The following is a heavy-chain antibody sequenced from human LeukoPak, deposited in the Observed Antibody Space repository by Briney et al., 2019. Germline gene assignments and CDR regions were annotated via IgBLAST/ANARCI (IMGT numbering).Heavy chain of an antibody. CDR3: ASLYSSRTDY. D-gene: IGHD6-19*01. J-gene: IGHJ4*02. CDR2: INHSGST. V-gene: IGHV4-34*01. CDR1: GGSFSGYY. Sequence: PSETLSLTCAVYGGSFSGYYWSWIRRPPGKGLEWIGEINHSGSTNYNPSLKSRVTISVDTSKNQFSLKLSSVTAADTAVYYCASLYSSRTDYWGQGTLVTVSS.